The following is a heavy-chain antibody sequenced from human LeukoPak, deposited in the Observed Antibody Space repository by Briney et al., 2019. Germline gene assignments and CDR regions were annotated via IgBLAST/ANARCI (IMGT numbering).Heavy chain of an antibody. CDR1: GFTFTNYW. Sequence: GGSLRLSCAASGFTFTNYWMHWVRQAPGMGLVWVSRLPPDELGIIYADSVKGRFTISRDNSKNTLYLQMNSLRAEDTAVYYCAKDLMVVVTSAFDYWGQGTLVTVSS. V-gene: IGHV3-74*01. D-gene: IGHD3-22*01. J-gene: IGHJ4*02. CDR2: LPPDELGI. CDR3: AKDLMVVVTSAFDY.